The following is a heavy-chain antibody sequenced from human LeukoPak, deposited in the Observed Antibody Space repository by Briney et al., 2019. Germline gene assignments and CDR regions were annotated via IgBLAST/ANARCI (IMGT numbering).Heavy chain of an antibody. D-gene: IGHD6-6*01. J-gene: IGHJ4*02. Sequence: ASVKVSCKASGYAFTSYGISWVRQAPGQGLEWMGWISAYNGNTNYAQKLQGRVTMTTDTSTSTAYMELRSLRSDDTAVYYCARVGDDSRYSSSSDYRGQGTLVTVSS. V-gene: IGHV1-18*01. CDR1: GYAFTSYG. CDR2: ISAYNGNT. CDR3: ARVGDDSRYSSSSDY.